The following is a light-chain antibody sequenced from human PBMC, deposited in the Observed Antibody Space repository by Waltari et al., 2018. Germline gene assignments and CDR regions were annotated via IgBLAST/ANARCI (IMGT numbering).Light chain of an antibody. CDR3: CSFAGSISVFTV. CDR1: SSDVGGYNL. Sequence: QSALTQFASVSGSPGQSITISCTGTSSDVGGYNLVSWYQQHPGTAPKLIIYDVTKRPSGVSNRFSGSKSGNTASLTISGLQAEDEADYYCCSFAGSISVFTVFGTGTTVTVL. J-gene: IGLJ1*01. CDR2: DVT. V-gene: IGLV2-23*02.